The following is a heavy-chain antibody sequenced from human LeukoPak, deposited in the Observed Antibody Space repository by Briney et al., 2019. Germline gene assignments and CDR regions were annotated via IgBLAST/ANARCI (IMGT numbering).Heavy chain of an antibody. J-gene: IGHJ2*01. D-gene: IGHD3-22*01. V-gene: IGHV1-18*01. CDR1: GYTFTSYG. Sequence: GASVNVSCKASGYTFTSYGISWVRQAPGQGLEWMGWISAYNGNTNYAQKFQGWVTMTRDTSISTAYMELSRLRSDDTAVYYCARGPGGGYYDSSGYYDHSYWYFDLWGRGTLVTVSS. CDR2: ISAYNGNT. CDR3: ARGPGGGYYDSSGYYDHSYWYFDL.